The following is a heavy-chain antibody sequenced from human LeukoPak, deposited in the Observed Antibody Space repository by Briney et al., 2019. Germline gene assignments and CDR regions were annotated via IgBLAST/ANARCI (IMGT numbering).Heavy chain of an antibody. Sequence: SETLSLTCTVSGGSISSSSYYWSWIRQPPGRGLGWHGYIDYSGYTNYNPSLKSRVTISVDTSKNQLSLKLTSGTPGAPPGFICARGGYYGSGNDFRFDPWGQGTLVTVSS. J-gene: IGHJ5*02. CDR1: GGSISSSSYY. CDR3: ARGGYYGSGNDFRFDP. CDR2: IDYSGYT. V-gene: IGHV4-61*01. D-gene: IGHD3-10*01.